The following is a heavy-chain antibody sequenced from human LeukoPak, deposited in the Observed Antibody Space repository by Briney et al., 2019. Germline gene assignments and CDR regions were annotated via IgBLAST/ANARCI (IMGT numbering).Heavy chain of an antibody. CDR2: ISADESNE. Sequence: GGSLRLSCAASGFTFSTFNMHWVRQAPGKGPEWVALISADESNEYYADSVKGRFTISRDNSKNTVYLKMNSLRTEETAVYRCANDVAGVYYGGGQRYYFDYWGQGTLVTVSS. J-gene: IGHJ4*02. D-gene: IGHD3-10*01. V-gene: IGHV3-30*18. CDR3: ANDVAGVYYGGGQRYYFDY. CDR1: GFTFSTFN.